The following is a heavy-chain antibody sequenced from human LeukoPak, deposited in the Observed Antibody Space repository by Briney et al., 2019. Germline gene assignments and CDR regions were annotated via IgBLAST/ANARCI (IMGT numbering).Heavy chain of an antibody. CDR2: IRYDGSNK. D-gene: IGHD6-13*01. Sequence: SGGSLRLSCAASGFTFSSYGMHWVRQAPGKGLEWVAFIRYDGSNKYYADSVKGRFTISRDNSKNTLYLQMNSLRAEDTAVYYCAKGKKQQLVPPDAFDIWGQGTMVTVSS. J-gene: IGHJ3*02. V-gene: IGHV3-30*02. CDR3: AKGKKQQLVPPDAFDI. CDR1: GFTFSSYG.